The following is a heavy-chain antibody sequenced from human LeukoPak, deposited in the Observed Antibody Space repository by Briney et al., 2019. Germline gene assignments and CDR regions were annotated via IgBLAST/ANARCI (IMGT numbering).Heavy chain of an antibody. CDR3: ARAYSGYDLPTW. Sequence: PGRSLRLSCAASGFTFSSYGMHWVRQAPGKGLEWVAVIWYDGSNKYYADSVKGRFTISRDNAKNSLYLQMNSLRAEDTAVYYCARAYSGYDLPTWWGQGTLVTVSS. CDR1: GFTFSSYG. CDR2: IWYDGSNK. J-gene: IGHJ4*02. V-gene: IGHV3-33*01. D-gene: IGHD5-12*01.